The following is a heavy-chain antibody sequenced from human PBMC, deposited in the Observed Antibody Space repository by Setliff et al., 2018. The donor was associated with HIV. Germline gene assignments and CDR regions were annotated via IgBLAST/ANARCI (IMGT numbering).Heavy chain of an antibody. CDR1: GGSISIGVYY. CDR3: ARDERGVGIYDSSTRNAFDI. D-gene: IGHD3-22*01. Sequence: PSETLSLTCTVSGGSISIGVYYWSWIRPHPGKGLEWIGYIYYSRSTYYTPSLKSRVTISIDTSKYKFSLKLSSVTAADTAVYYCARDERGVGIYDSSTRNAFDIWGQGTMVTVSS. J-gene: IGHJ3*02. V-gene: IGHV4-31*03. CDR2: IYYSRST.